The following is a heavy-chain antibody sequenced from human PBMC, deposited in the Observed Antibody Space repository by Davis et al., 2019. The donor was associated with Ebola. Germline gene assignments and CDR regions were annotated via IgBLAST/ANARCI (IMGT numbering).Heavy chain of an antibody. CDR1: GFTFSTHA. CDR2: IGESGSGT. V-gene: IGHV3-23*01. CDR3: ARESGDGRSSSAFDP. Sequence: GESLKISCTASGFTFSTHAMTWVRQAPGKGLQWVSSIGESGSGTYYGDSLKGRFTISGDNSKNTLYLQMNSLRAEDTAVYYCARESGDGRSSSAFDPWGQGTLVTVSS. D-gene: IGHD6-6*01. J-gene: IGHJ5*02.